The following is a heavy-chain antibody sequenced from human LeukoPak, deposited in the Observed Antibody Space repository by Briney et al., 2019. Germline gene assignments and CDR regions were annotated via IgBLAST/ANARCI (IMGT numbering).Heavy chain of an antibody. D-gene: IGHD3-10*01. J-gene: IGHJ6*04. V-gene: IGHV3-30*18. Sequence: GGSLRLSCAASGFTFSSYGMHWVRQAPGKGLEWVAVISYDGSNKYYADSVKGRFTISRDNSKNTLYLQMNSLRAEDTAEYYCAKGGEFYYYYYGMDVWGKGTTVTVSS. CDR1: GFTFSSYG. CDR2: ISYDGSNK. CDR3: AKGGEFYYYYYGMDV.